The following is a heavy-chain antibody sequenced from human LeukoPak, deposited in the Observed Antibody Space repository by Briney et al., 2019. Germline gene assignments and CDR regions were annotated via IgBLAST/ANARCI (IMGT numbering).Heavy chain of an antibody. V-gene: IGHV4-34*01. CDR3: ARGTLRYFDWSPGGWFDP. Sequence: SETLSLTCAVYGGSFSGYYWSWIRQPPGKGLEWIGEINHSGSTNYNPSLKSRVTISVGTSKNQFSLKLSSVTAADTAVYYCARGTLRYFDWSPGGWFDPWGQGTLVTVSS. CDR2: INHSGST. J-gene: IGHJ5*02. CDR1: GGSFSGYY. D-gene: IGHD3-9*01.